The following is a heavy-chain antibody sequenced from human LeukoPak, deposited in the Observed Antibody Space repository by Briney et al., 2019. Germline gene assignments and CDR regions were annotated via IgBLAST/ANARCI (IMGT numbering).Heavy chain of an antibody. J-gene: IGHJ4*02. CDR3: AAEGDGSFVDPGDY. CDR2: IVVGSGNT. V-gene: IGHV1-58*01. Sequence: SVKVSCKASGFTFTSSAVQWVRQARGQRLEWIGWIVVGSGNTNYAQKFQERVTITRDMSTSTAYMELSSLRSEDTAVYYCAAEGDGSFVDPGDYWGQGTLVTVSS. D-gene: IGHD3-9*01. CDR1: GFTFTSSA.